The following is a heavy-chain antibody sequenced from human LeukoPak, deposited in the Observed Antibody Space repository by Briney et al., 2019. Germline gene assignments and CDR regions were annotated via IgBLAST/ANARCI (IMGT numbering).Heavy chain of an antibody. J-gene: IGHJ2*01. D-gene: IGHD3-22*01. CDR2: IYLNCIT. Sequence: SETLSLTCTVSGGSIFSYYFNWIRQPPGKGLEWIGYIYLNCITNYNPSLRSRGTISIATSKNQFSLRLRSVTAADTAIYYCARRAYYDTSGYYSASGYFDLWGRGTLVTVSS. V-gene: IGHV4-59*08. CDR1: GGSIFSYY. CDR3: ARRAYYDTSGYYSASGYFDL.